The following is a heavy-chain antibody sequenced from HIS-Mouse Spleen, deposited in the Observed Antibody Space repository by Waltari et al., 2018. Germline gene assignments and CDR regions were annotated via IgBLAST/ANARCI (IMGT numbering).Heavy chain of an antibody. CDR1: GSPFSSYA. D-gene: IGHD3-16*01. J-gene: IGHJ4*02. CDR3: AKDRNWGSSGYFDY. V-gene: IGHV3-23*01. Sequence: EVQLLESGGGLVQPGGSLRLSCAASGSPFSSYAMSWVRQAPGKGLEWVSAISGSGGSTYYADSVKGRFTISRDNSKNTLYLQMNSLRAEDTAVYYCAKDRNWGSSGYFDYWGQGTLVTVSS. CDR2: ISGSGGST.